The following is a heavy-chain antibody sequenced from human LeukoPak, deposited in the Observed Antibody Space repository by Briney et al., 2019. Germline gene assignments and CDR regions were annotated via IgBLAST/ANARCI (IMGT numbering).Heavy chain of an antibody. CDR2: ISAYNGNT. V-gene: IGHV1-18*01. D-gene: IGHD3-22*01. J-gene: IGHJ6*03. CDR1: GYTFTSYG. Sequence: PVASVKVSCTASGYTFTSYGISWVRQAPGQGLEWMGWISAYNGNTNYAQKLQGRVTMTTDTSTSTAYMELRSLRSDDTAVYYCARDYDSPPYYMDVWGKGTTVTISS. CDR3: ARDYDSPPYYMDV.